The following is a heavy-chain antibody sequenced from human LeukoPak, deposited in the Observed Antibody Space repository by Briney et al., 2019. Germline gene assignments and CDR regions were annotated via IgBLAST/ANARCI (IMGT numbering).Heavy chain of an antibody. Sequence: SQTLSLTCTVSGGSISSGGYYWSWIRQHPGKGLEWIGYIYYSGSTYYNPSLKSRVTISVDTSKNQFSLKLSSVTAADTAVYYCARDRDTTGTTVFDYWGQGTLVTVSS. CDR2: IYYSGST. CDR3: ARDRDTTGTTVFDY. J-gene: IGHJ4*02. CDR1: GGSISSGGYY. D-gene: IGHD1-1*01. V-gene: IGHV4-31*03.